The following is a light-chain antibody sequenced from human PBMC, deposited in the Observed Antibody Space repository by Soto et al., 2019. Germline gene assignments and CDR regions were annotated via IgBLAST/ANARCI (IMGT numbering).Light chain of an antibody. CDR1: QSVSSSY. Sequence: EIVLTQSPGTLSLSPGERATLSCRASQSVSSSYLAWYQQKPGQAPRLLIYGASSRATGIPDRFSGSGSGTDFTLTISRLEPEDFAVYYSQQYASSPTYTFGQGTKLQIK. CDR3: QQYASSPTYT. CDR2: GAS. J-gene: IGKJ2*01. V-gene: IGKV3-20*01.